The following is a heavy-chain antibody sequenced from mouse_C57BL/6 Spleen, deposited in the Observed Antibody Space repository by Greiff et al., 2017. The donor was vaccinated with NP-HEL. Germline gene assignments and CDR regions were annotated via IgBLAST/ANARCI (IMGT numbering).Heavy chain of an antibody. V-gene: IGHV1-80*01. Sequence: VLLVESGAELVKPGASVKISCKASGYAFSSYWMNWVKQRPGQGLEGIGQIYPGDGDTNYNGKFKGKATLTADKSSSTAYMQLSSLTSEDSAVYFCARDGFLVWGTGTTVTVAS. CDR3: ARDGFLV. D-gene: IGHD2-3*01. CDR1: GYAFSSYW. J-gene: IGHJ1*03. CDR2: IYPGDGDT.